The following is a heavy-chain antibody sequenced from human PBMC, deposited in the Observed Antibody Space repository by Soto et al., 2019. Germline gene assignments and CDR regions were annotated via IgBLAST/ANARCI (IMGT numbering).Heavy chain of an antibody. J-gene: IGHJ6*02. V-gene: IGHV3-33*08. D-gene: IGHD2-2*01. CDR2: IWSDGNNK. CDR3: SRGGYCSSTSCRYYYYYGMDV. CDR1: GFTFSIYC. Sequence: GGSLRLSCAASGFTFSIYCMSWVRPAPGKGLEWVAVIWSDGNNKYYADSVKGRFTISRDNFKNTLYLQMNSLRAEDTALYFCSRGGYCSSTSCRYYYYYGMDVWGQGTTVTVSS.